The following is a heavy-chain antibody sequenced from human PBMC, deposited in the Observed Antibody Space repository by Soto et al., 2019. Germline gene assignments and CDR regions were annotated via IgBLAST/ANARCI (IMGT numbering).Heavy chain of an antibody. V-gene: IGHV4-4*07. D-gene: IGHD6-19*01. CDR3: ARSVAVPGAHIDY. J-gene: IGHJ4*02. CDR1: GGSINCFY. Sequence: PLVTLSLTCTVAGGSINCFYWIWVRQPAGKGLEWIGRMYVTGSTNYNPSLKNRVSMSLDTSKNQFSLRLSSVTAADTAVYFCARSVAVPGAHIDYWGQGTQVTVSS. CDR2: MYVTGST.